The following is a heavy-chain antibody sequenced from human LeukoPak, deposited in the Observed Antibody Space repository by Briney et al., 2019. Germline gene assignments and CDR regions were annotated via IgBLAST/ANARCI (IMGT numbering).Heavy chain of an antibody. V-gene: IGHV3-23*01. J-gene: IGHJ4*02. Sequence: GGSLRLSCAASEFTFSNYAMTWVRRAPGKGLEWVSAIINSGERTYYADSVKGRFTISRDNSKNTLSLQMNSLRAEDTAAYYCATDLGFFGNWGQGTLVTVSS. CDR3: ATDLGFFGN. D-gene: IGHD3-3*01. CDR2: IINSGERT. CDR1: EFTFSNYA.